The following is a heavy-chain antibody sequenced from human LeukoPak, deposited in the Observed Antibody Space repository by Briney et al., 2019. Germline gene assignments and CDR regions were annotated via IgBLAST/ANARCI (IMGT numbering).Heavy chain of an antibody. CDR1: GYSFTSYW. CDR2: IYPGDSDT. CDR3: ASVRYCSGGSCYSGYFDY. Sequence: GESLKISCKGSGYSFTSYWIGWVRQMPGKGLEWMGIIYPGDSDTRYSPSFQGQVTISADKSISTAYLQWSSLKASDTAMYYCASVRYCSGGSCYSGYFDYWGQGTLVTVIS. V-gene: IGHV5-51*01. J-gene: IGHJ4*02. D-gene: IGHD2-15*01.